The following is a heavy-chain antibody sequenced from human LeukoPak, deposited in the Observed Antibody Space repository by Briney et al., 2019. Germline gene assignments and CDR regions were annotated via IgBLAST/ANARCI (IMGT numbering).Heavy chain of an antibody. CDR1: GGSISSSSYY. J-gene: IGHJ6*03. D-gene: IGHD3-10*01. V-gene: IGHV4-39*07. CDR2: IYYSGST. CDR3: ARVYGSGSYFALYYYYYMDV. Sequence: SETLSLTCTVSGGSISSSSYYWGWIRQPPGKGLEWIGSIYYSGSTYYNPSLKSRVTISVDTSKNQFSLKLSPVTAADTAVYYCARVYGSGSYFALYYYYYMDVWGKGTTVTVSS.